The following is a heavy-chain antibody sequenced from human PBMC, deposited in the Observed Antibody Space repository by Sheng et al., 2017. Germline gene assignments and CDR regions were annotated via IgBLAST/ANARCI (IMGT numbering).Heavy chain of an antibody. Sequence: QVQLVQSGAEVKKPGSSVKVSCKASGGTFSSYAISWVRQAPGQGLEWMGGIIPIFGTANYAQKFQGRVTITADESTSTAYMELSSLRSEDTAVYYCARDLRRYYDSSGYSPDLWGRGTLVTVSS. CDR3: ARDLRRYYDSSGYSPDL. J-gene: IGHJ2*01. V-gene: IGHV1-69*01. CDR2: IIPIFGTA. D-gene: IGHD3-22*01. CDR1: GGTFSSYA.